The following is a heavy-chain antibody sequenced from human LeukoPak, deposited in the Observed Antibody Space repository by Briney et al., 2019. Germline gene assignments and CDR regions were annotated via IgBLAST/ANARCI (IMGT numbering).Heavy chain of an antibody. CDR1: GGSISSYS. Sequence: PSETLSLTCTVSGGSISSYSWSWIRQPAGKGLEWIGRIYTSGSTNYNPSLKSRVTMSVDTSKNQFSLKLSSVTAADTAVYYCARDGTGYSSSWVDYWGQGTLVTVSS. V-gene: IGHV4-4*07. J-gene: IGHJ4*02. D-gene: IGHD6-13*01. CDR2: IYTSGST. CDR3: ARDGTGYSSSWVDY.